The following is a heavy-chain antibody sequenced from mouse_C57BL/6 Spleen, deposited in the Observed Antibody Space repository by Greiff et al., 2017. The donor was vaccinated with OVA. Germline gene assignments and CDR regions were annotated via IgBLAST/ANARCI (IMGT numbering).Heavy chain of an antibody. CDR2: INPSNGGT. CDR1: GYTFTSYW. V-gene: IGHV1-53*01. D-gene: IGHD2-5*01. J-gene: IGHJ2*01. CDR3: ARFYSNYVGFDY. Sequence: QVHVKQPGTELVKPGASVKLSCKASGYTFTSYWMHWVKQRPGQGLEWIGNINPSNGGTNYNEKFKSKATLTVDKSSSTAYMQLSSLTSEDSAVYYCARFYSNYVGFDYWGQGTTLTVSS.